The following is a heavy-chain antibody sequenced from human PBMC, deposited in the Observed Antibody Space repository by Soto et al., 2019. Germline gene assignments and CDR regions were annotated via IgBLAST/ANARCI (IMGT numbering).Heavy chain of an antibody. V-gene: IGHV3-23*01. CDR2: ISGSGGST. J-gene: IGHJ4*02. D-gene: IGHD2-2*01. Sequence: PVGSLRLSCAASGFTFSSYAMSWVRQAPGKGLEWVSAISGSGGSTYYADSVKGRFTISRDNSKNTLYLQMNSLRAEDTAVYYCAKDWIVVVPAATHYWGQGTLVTVSS. CDR3: AKDWIVVVPAATHY. CDR1: GFTFSSYA.